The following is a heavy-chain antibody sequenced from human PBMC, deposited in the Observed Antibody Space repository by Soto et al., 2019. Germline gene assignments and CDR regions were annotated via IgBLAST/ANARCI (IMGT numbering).Heavy chain of an antibody. J-gene: IGHJ4*02. D-gene: IGHD3-10*01. Sequence: QVKLQESGSGLVKPSQTLSLTCTVSGVSLRTGRYTWNWIRQPPGKGLEWIGYTYYGGRTYYNPSHKSRLSISVDKSSNQFSLRLNFVTAADTAVYFSATDLPYGFDFWGQGALVIVTS. CDR1: GVSLRTGRYT. V-gene: IGHV4-30-2*01. CDR2: TYYGGRT. CDR3: ATDLPYGFDF.